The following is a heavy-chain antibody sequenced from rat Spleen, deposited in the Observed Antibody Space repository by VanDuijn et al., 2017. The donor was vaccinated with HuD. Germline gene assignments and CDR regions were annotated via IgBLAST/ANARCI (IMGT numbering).Heavy chain of an antibody. CDR3: ARRTRVSHWYFDF. CDR2: INIGGGIT. V-gene: IGHV5-25*01. J-gene: IGHJ1*01. Sequence: EVQLVESGGGLVQPGRSLKLSCAASGFPFSNYYMAWVRQTPTKGLEWVAYINIGGGITYYRDSVKGRFTISRDNAKSTLYLQMDSLRSEDTATYYCARRTRVSHWYFDFWGPGTMVTVSS. D-gene: IGHD1-4*01. CDR1: GFPFSNYY.